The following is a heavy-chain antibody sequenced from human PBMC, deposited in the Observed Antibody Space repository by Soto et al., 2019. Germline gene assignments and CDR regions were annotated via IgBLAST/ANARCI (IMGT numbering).Heavy chain of an antibody. CDR1: GFTFSTSA. J-gene: IGHJ4*02. CDR3: AEGSSAYRPYYFDY. V-gene: IGHV3-23*01. D-gene: IGHD3-22*01. CDR2: ISGSGDST. Sequence: EVQLLESGGGLVQPGGSLRLSCAASGFTFSTSAMSWVRQAPGKGLEWVSAISGSGDSTYYADSVKGRFTISRDNSKNTLSLQMNSLRADDTAVYHCAEGSSAYRPYYFDYWGQGTLVTVSS.